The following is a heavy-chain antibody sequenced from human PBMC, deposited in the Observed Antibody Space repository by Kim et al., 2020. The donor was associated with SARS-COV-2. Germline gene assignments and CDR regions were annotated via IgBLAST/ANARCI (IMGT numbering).Heavy chain of an antibody. CDR3: AKDILSGYYDSSGFDY. CDR1: GFAFRNYA. Sequence: GGSLRLSCVASGFAFRNYAMSWVRQAPGKGLQWVSTIRGSGGDTFYEDSVQGRFIISRDHSNNILYLQMNGLGVDDTALYYCAKDILSGYYDSSGFDY. D-gene: IGHD3-22*01. J-gene: IGHJ4*01. CDR2: IRGSGGDT. V-gene: IGHV3-23*01.